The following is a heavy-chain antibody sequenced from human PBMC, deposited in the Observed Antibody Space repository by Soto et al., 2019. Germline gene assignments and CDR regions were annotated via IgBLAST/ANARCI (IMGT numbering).Heavy chain of an antibody. CDR1: GYSFNSYY. D-gene: IGHD3-10*01. J-gene: IGHJ3*02. V-gene: IGHV1-46*02. Sequence: QVQLVQSGAEVKKPGASVKVACKASGYSFNSYYMHWVRQAPGQGPEWMGVINPSRASTSYAQKFQGRVTMTRDTSTSTVYMELSSLRSEDTALYYCASDYNAYQRQHVFDIWGQGTLVTVSS. CDR2: INPSRAST. CDR3: ASDYNAYQRQHVFDI.